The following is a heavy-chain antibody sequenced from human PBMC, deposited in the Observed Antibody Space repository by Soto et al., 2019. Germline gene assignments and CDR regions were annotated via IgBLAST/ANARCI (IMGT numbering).Heavy chain of an antibody. J-gene: IGHJ4*02. D-gene: IGHD5-18*01. CDR2: ILNDGTTT. V-gene: IGHV3-74*01. CDR3: ATWRGGYTYGLDH. Sequence: GGSLRLSCTASGFTFGRQWLHWVRQAPGKGLMWISRILNDGTTTNYADSVKGRFTVSRDNAKKTMSLQMNNLRAEDTAVYYCATWRGGYTYGLDHWGQGTPVTVSS. CDR1: GFTFGRQW.